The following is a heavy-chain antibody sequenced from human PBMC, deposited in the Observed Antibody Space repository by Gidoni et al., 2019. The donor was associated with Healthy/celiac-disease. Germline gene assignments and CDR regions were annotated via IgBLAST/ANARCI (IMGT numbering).Heavy chain of an antibody. CDR1: GFTFSTSS. J-gene: IGHJ4*02. D-gene: IGHD4-17*01. Sequence: EVQLVESGGGLVQPGGSLRLSCEASGFTFSTSSMNWVRHAPGKGLEWVSYISSSSSTIYYADSVKGRYTIARNNAKNSLYLQMNSLRDEDTAVYYCARDLPFYGDYTPYYLDYWGQGTLVTVSS. CDR3: ARDLPFYGDYTPYYLDY. CDR2: ISSSSSTI. V-gene: IGHV3-48*02.